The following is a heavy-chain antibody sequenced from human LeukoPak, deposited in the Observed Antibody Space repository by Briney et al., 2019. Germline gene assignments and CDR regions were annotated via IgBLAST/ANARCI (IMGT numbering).Heavy chain of an antibody. CDR2: VHHSGNT. J-gene: IGHJ5*02. Sequence: KTSETLSLTCAVSGFSVGSGYFWGWIRQPPGKGLEWIGSVHHSGNTYYNPSLKSRVAASVDTSKNQFSLKLSSVTAADTAVYYYARNSSSSSPPERYNWFDPWGQGTLVTVSS. V-gene: IGHV4-38-2*01. CDR1: GFSVGSGYF. D-gene: IGHD6-6*01. CDR3: ARNSSSSSPPERYNWFDP.